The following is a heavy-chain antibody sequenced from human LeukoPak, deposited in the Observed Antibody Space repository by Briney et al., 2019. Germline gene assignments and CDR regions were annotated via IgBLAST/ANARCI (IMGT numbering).Heavy chain of an antibody. CDR2: ISAYNGNT. CDR3: ARGSPTYYYDSSGHYNP. CDR1: GYTFTSYG. D-gene: IGHD3-22*01. V-gene: IGHV1-18*01. Sequence: HVASVKVSCKASGYTFTSYGISWVRQAPGQGLEWMGWISAYNGNTNYAQKLQGRVTMTTDTSTSTAYMELRSLRSDDTAVYYCARGSPTYYYDSSGHYNPWGQGTLVTVSS. J-gene: IGHJ5*02.